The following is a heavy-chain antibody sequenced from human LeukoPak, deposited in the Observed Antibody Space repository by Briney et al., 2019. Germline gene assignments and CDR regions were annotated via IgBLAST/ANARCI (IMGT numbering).Heavy chain of an antibody. CDR1: GGSINTNY. J-gene: IGHJ6*02. CDR3: ARRDIVVVPAAKYYYYGMDV. Sequence: SETLSLTCTVSGGSINTNYWSWIRQPPGKGLEWIGTIYYSGSTNYNPSLKSRVTISVDTSKNQFSLKLSSVTAADTAVYYCARRDIVVVPAAKYYYYGMDVWGQGTTVTVSS. D-gene: IGHD2-2*01. V-gene: IGHV4-59*08. CDR2: IYYSGST.